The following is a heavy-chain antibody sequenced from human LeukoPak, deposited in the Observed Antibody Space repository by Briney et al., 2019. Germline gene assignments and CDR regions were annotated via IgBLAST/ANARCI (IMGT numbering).Heavy chain of an antibody. CDR2: NSSSGRTI. CDR1: AFTPTDYY. CDR3: ARNLGRAYDSSA. V-gene: IGHV3-11*01. J-gene: IGHJ5*02. Sequence: GGSLRLSCVPSAFTPTDYYISWIRQPHGEWLEWVSYNSSSGRTIYSADTVKGRFTISRENAKNSLYLQMNSLRAEDTAVYYCARNLGRAYDSSAWGQGTLVTVSS. D-gene: IGHD3-22*01.